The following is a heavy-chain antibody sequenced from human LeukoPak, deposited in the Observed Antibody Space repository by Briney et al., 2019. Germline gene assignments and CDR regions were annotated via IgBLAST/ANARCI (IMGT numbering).Heavy chain of an antibody. CDR1: GGSFSGYY. D-gene: IGHD2-15*01. Sequence: SETLSLTCAVYGGSFSGYYWSWIRQPPGKGLEWIGEINHSGSTNYNPSLKSRVTISVDRSKNQFSLKLSSVTAADTAVYYCATSSVMSGSLDYWGQGTLVTVSS. V-gene: IGHV4-34*01. CDR2: INHSGST. J-gene: IGHJ4*02. CDR3: ATSSVMSGSLDY.